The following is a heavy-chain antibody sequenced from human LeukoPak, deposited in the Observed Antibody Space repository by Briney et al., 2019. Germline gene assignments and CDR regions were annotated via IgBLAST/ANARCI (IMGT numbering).Heavy chain of an antibody. J-gene: IGHJ6*02. CDR3: ASMSDYGDYYYYGMDV. V-gene: IGHV1-69*04. CDR1: GGTFSSYA. D-gene: IGHD4-17*01. CDR2: IIPILGIA. Sequence: ASVKVSCKASGGTFSSYAISWVRQAPGQGLEWMGRIIPILGIANYAQKFQGRVTITADKSTSTAYMELSSLRAEDTAVYYCASMSDYGDYYYYGMDVWGQGTTVTVSS.